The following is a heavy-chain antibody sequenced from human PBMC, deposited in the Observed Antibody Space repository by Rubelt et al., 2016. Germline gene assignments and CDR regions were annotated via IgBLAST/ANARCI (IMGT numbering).Heavy chain of an antibody. J-gene: IGHJ6*02. CDR3: ARGITMVRGVRNYYYYGMDV. Sequence: VQLQQWGAGLLKPSETLSLTCAVYGGSFSGYYWSWIRQPPGKGLEWIGEINHSGSTNYNPSLKSRVTISVDTSKNQFSLKLSSVTAADTAVYYCARGITMVRGVRNYYYYGMDVWGQGTTVTVSS. D-gene: IGHD3-10*01. CDR1: GGSFSGYY. CDR2: INHSGST. V-gene: IGHV4-34*01.